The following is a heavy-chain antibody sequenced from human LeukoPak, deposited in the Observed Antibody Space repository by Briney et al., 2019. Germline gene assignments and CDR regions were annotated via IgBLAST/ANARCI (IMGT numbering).Heavy chain of an antibody. CDR1: GFRFDDYG. CDR3: GRVYCSTTSCYDYYDYYMDV. V-gene: IGHV3-20*04. J-gene: IGHJ6*03. CDR2: TNWDGAST. Sequence: RPGGSLRLSCAASGFRFDDYGMSWVRHVPGKGLEWFSGTNWDGASTGYADSVKGRFTISRDNVKNFLYLQMNSLRVEDTALYFCGRVYCSTTSCYDYYDYYMDVWGKGTTVTVSS. D-gene: IGHD2-2*01.